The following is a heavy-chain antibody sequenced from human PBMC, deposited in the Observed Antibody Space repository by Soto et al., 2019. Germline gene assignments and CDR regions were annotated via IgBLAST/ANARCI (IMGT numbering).Heavy chain of an antibody. CDR1: GGSISSYY. D-gene: IGHD2-15*01. Sequence: SETLSLTCTVSGGSISSYYWSWIRQPPGKGLEWIGYIYYSGSTNYNPSLKSRVTISVDTSKNQFSLKLSSVTAADTAVYYCARGGYCSGGSYYDDFDYWGQGTLVTVSS. J-gene: IGHJ4*02. CDR3: ARGGYCSGGSYYDDFDY. CDR2: IYYSGST. V-gene: IGHV4-59*01.